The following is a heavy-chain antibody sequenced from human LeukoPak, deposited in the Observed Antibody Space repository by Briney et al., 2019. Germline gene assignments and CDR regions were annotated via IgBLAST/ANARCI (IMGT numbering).Heavy chain of an antibody. CDR3: AKACLGLTGKSPYYYYYMDV. Sequence: GGSLRLSCAASGFTFSSYAMSWVRQAPGKGLEWVSAISGSGGSTYYADSVKGRFTISRDNSKNTLYLQMNSLRAEDTAVYYCAKACLGLTGKSPYYYYYMDVWGKGTTVTVSS. J-gene: IGHJ6*03. CDR1: GFTFSSYA. CDR2: ISGSGGST. D-gene: IGHD3-9*01. V-gene: IGHV3-23*01.